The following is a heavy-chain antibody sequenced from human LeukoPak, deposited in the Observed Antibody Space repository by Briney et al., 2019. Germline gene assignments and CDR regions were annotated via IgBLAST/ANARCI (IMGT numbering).Heavy chain of an antibody. J-gene: IGHJ5*02. V-gene: IGHV6-1*01. CDR1: GDSVSSNSAA. D-gene: IGHD3-3*01. CDR2: TYYRSKWYN. CDR3: ARSSKGWLLFNNRFDP. Sequence: SQTLSLTCAISGDSVSSNSAAWNWIRQSPSRGLEWLGRTYYRSKWYNDYAVSVKSRITINPDTSKNQFSLQLNSVTPEDTAVYYCARSSKGWLLFNNRFDPWGQGTLVTVSS.